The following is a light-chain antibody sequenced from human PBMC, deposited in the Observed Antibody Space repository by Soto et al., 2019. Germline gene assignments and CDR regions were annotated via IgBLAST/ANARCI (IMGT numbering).Light chain of an antibody. V-gene: IGKV1-39*01. CDR2: AAS. CDR3: QQSDTTPYT. J-gene: IGKJ2*01. Sequence: DIPMTQSPSSLSASVGDTVTITCRASQRIYSYVNWYQQKPGKAPKLLIYAASSLQSGVPSRFSGSGSETDSTLTISDLQPEDFATYYCQQSDTTPYTFGQGTKLEI. CDR1: QRIYSY.